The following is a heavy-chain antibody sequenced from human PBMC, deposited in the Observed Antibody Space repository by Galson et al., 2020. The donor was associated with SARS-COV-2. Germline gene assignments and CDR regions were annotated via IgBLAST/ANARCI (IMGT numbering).Heavy chain of an antibody. CDR1: GFTLSSYA. J-gene: IGHJ6*03. D-gene: IGHD3-10*01. CDR2: ISSNGGST. CDR3: ARDGSMGRLYYYYMDV. V-gene: IGHV3-64*01. Sequence: GGSLRLSCAASGFTLSSYAMHWVRQAPGKGLEYVSAISSNGGSTYYANSVKGRFTISRDNSKNTLYLQMGSLRAEDMAVYYCARDGSMGRLYYYYMDVWGRWTAVTICS.